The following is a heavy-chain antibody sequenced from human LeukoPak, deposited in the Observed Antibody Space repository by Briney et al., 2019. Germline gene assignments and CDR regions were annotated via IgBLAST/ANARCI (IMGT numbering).Heavy chain of an antibody. CDR1: GFTFSSNA. V-gene: IGHV3-23*01. D-gene: IGHD2-15*01. J-gene: IGHJ4*02. CDR2: FSGSGGST. CDR3: AKAPTRYCSGGSCGTFDY. Sequence: GGSLRLSCAASGFTFSSNAMTWVGKAPGKGLEWVSAFSGSGGSTYYADSVKGRFTISRDNSKNTLYLQMNSLRAEDTAVYYCAKAPTRYCSGGSCGTFDYWGQGTLVTVSS.